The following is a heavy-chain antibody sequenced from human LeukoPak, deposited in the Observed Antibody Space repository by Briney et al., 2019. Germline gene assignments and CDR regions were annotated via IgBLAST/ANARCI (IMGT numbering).Heavy chain of an antibody. CDR2: IYPGDSDT. D-gene: IGHD6-19*01. J-gene: IGHJ3*02. V-gene: IGHV5-51*01. CDR1: GYSFTSYW. CDR3: ARLLAVAGTDDAFDI. Sequence: AGESLKISCKGSGYSFTSYWIGWVRQMPGKGLEWMGIIYPGDSDTTYSPSFQGQVTISADKSISTAYLQWSSLKASDTAMYYCARLLAVAGTDDAFDIWGQGTMVTVSS.